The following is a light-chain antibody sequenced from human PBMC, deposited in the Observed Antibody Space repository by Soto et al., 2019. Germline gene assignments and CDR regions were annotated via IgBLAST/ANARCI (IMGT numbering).Light chain of an antibody. CDR1: SSDIGGYNS. J-gene: IGLJ1*01. V-gene: IGLV2-8*01. Sequence: QSVLTQPPSASGSPGQSVTISCTGTSSDIGGYNSVSWYQQHPGKAPRLMIYEVNKRPSGVPDRFSGSKSGYTASLTVSGLQTEDEADYYCQSYDSSLSGYVFGTGTKVTVL. CDR3: QSYDSSLSGYV. CDR2: EVN.